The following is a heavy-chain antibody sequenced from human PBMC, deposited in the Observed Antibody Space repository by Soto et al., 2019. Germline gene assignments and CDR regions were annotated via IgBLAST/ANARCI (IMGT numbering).Heavy chain of an antibody. Sequence: QVQLVQSGAEVKKPGASVKVSCKESGYTFINYYIHWVRQAPGHGLEWMEIINPTGGSTNYAQKFQGRLTLTMDTSTTTVYMELSSLTSEDTAIYYCARHLAAGDFWGQGTLVTVSS. J-gene: IGHJ4*02. V-gene: IGHV1-46*01. CDR3: ARHLAAGDF. CDR2: INPTGGST. D-gene: IGHD2-21*01. CDR1: GYTFINYY.